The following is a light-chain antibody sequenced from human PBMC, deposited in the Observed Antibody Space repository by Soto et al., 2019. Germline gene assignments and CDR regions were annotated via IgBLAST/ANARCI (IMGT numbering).Light chain of an antibody. Sequence: ETVLTQSPGTLSLSPGERATLSCRASQSVSSNLAWYQQKPGQAPRLLIYGASGRATGIPDRFSGSGSGTDFTLTISRLEPEDFAVYYCQQYTSSLITFGQGTRLEIK. CDR2: GAS. J-gene: IGKJ5*01. CDR1: QSVSSN. CDR3: QQYTSSLIT. V-gene: IGKV3-20*01.